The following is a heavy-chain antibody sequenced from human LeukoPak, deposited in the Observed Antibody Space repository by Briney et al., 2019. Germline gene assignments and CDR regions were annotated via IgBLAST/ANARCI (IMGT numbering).Heavy chain of an antibody. Sequence: SETLSLTCTVYGGSLSSYHWSWIRQPPGKGLEWIGYIYYSGSTNYNPSLKSRVTISVDTSKNQFSLKLSSVTAADTAVYYCARVKVVPPTGWFDPWGQGTLVTVSS. CDR2: IYYSGST. D-gene: IGHD2-2*01. V-gene: IGHV4-59*01. CDR1: GGSLSSYH. J-gene: IGHJ5*02. CDR3: ARVKVVPPTGWFDP.